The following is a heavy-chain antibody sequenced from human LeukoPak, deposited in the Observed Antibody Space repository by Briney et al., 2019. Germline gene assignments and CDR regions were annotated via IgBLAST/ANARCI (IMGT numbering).Heavy chain of an antibody. CDR2: INHSGST. J-gene: IGHJ2*01. Sequence: SETLSLTCAVYGGSFSGYYWGWIRQPPGKGLEWIGEINHSGSTNYNPSLKSRVTISVDTSKNQFSLKLSSVTAADTAVYYCARGAGGYFDLWGRGTLVTVSS. CDR1: GGSFSGYY. D-gene: IGHD1-14*01. V-gene: IGHV4-34*01. CDR3: ARGAGGYFDL.